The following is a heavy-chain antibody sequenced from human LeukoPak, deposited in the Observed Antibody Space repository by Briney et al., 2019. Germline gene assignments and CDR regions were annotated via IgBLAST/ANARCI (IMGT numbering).Heavy chain of an antibody. CDR2: IYSGSV. D-gene: IGHD3-10*01. J-gene: IGHJ5*02. V-gene: IGHV4-59*11. Sequence: PSGTLSLTCNVSGASISGHYWSWLRQSPGKGVECIGYIYSGSVEYNPSLTSRATISVDASKNHVSLILKSVTTADTAIYYCVKVGYGSGTWGWFDPWGQGILVTVST. CDR1: GASISGHY. CDR3: VKVGYGSGTWGWFDP.